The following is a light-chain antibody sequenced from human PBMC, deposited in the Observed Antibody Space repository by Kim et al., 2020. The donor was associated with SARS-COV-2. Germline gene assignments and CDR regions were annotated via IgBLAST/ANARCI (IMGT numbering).Light chain of an antibody. Sequence: AQRTTVTITGQGDILRSYCATWQQKKPGQPPLVVIYSKNNRPSGIPDRFSGSSSGNTASMTITGTQAGDEADYYCNSRDSNDNVVFGGGTKVTVL. J-gene: IGLJ2*01. V-gene: IGLV3-19*01. CDR2: SKN. CDR3: NSRDSNDNVV. CDR1: ILRSYC.